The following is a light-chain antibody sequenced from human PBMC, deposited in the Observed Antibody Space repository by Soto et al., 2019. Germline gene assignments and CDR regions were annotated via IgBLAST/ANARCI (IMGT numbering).Light chain of an antibody. J-gene: IGKJ4*01. CDR2: FAS. CDR1: QTVSNN. V-gene: IGKV3D-15*01. CDR3: QQYNEWPLT. Sequence: ERVMTQSPATLSVSPGEKATLSCRASQTVSNNLAWYQQKPGQAPRLLMYFASTRATGIPARFSGSGSGTEVTLTISSLQSEDFAIYYCQQYNEWPLTFGGGTKVETK.